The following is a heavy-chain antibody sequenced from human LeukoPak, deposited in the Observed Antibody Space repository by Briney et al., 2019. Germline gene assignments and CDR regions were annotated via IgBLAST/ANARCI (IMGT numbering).Heavy chain of an antibody. V-gene: IGHV3-64*01. Sequence: PGGSLRLSCAASGFTFSSYAMHWVRQAPGKGLEYVSAISSNGGSTYYANSVKGRFTISRDNSKNTLYLQMGSLRAEDMAVYYCARTVRKIFGAVHYFDYWGQGTLVTVSS. CDR2: ISSNGGST. J-gene: IGHJ4*02. CDR3: ARTVRKIFGAVHYFDY. CDR1: GFTFSSYA. D-gene: IGHD3-3*01.